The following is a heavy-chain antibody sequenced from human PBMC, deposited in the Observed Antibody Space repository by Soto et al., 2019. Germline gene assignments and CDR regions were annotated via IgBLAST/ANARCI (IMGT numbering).Heavy chain of an antibody. Sequence: SETLSLTCAVSGGSISSSNWWSWVRQPPGKGLEWIGEIYHSGSTNYNPSLKSRVTISVDKSKNQFSLKLSSVTAADTAVYYCARDRSYDILTGYYYYYGMAVWGQGTTVTVSS. D-gene: IGHD3-9*01. V-gene: IGHV4-4*02. CDR3: ARDRSYDILTGYYYYYGMAV. CDR1: GGSISSSNW. J-gene: IGHJ6*02. CDR2: IYHSGST.